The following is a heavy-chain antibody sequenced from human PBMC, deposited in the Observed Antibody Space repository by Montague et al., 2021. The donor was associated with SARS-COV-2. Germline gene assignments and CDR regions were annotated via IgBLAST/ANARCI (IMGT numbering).Heavy chain of an antibody. Sequence: SVKVSCKASGYTFTNYYLHWVRQAPGQGLIWMGLVNPLNGGTVYAQMFQGRITVTRDTSTNTVYMELSSLRSDDTAMYYCAKVDTDDSGYSHFDYWGQGTLVTVSS. J-gene: IGHJ4*02. CDR3: AKVDTDDSGYSHFDY. CDR1: GYTFTNYY. V-gene: IGHV1-46*01. CDR2: VNPLNGGT. D-gene: IGHD3-22*01.